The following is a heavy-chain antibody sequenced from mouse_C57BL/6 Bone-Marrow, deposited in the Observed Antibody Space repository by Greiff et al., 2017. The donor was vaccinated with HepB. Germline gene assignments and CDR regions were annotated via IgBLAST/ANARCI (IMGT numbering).Heavy chain of an antibody. V-gene: IGHV1-53*01. J-gene: IGHJ4*01. D-gene: IGHD1-1*01. Sequence: QVQLKQPGAELVKPGASVKLSCKASGYTFTSYWMHWVKQRPGQGLEWIGHINPSNGGTNYNEKFKSKATLTVAKTSSTTYMQLCSLTSEDSAVYSCAYYYYCSSLPAIDYWGQGTSVTVSS. CDR1: GYTFTSYW. CDR2: INPSNGGT. CDR3: AYYYYCSSLPAIDY.